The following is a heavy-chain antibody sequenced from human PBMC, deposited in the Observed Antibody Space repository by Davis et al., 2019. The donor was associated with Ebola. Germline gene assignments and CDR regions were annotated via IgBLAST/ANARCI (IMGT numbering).Heavy chain of an antibody. CDR1: GGSLSAYY. J-gene: IGHJ4*02. CDR3: ARGRQPGDEYFDY. V-gene: IGHV4-34*01. CDR2: INHSGST. Sequence: MPSGTLSPTCAVHGGSLSAYYWSWIPKPPGKGLEWIGEINHSGSTKYNPSLKSRVTISVDTSKNQFSLKLSSVTAADTAVYYCARGRQPGDEYFDYWGQGTLVTVSS. D-gene: IGHD1-14*01.